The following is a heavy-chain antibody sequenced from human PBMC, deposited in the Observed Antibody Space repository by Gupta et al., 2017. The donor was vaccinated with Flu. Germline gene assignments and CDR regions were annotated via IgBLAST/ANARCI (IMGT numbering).Heavy chain of an antibody. CDR3: ARGGPQPKELGYDGMDV. J-gene: IGHJ6*02. CDR1: GGSFSGYY. D-gene: IGHD1-26*01. V-gene: IGHV4-34*01. Sequence: QVQLQQWGAGLLKPSETLSLTCAVYGGSFSGYYWSWLRQPPGKGLEWIGEINHSGSTNYNPSLKSRVTISVDTSKNQFSLKLSSVTAADTAVYYGARGGPQPKELGYDGMDVWGQGTTVTVSS. CDR2: INHSGST.